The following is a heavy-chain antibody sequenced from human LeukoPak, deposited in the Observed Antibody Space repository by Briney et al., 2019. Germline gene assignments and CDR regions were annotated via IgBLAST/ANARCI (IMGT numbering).Heavy chain of an antibody. Sequence: GGSLRLSCAASGFTFSSYAMSWVRQAPGKGLEWVSAISGSGGSTYYADSVKGRFTISRDNSKNTLYLQMNSLRAEDTAVYYCVKDIFSCGDYPFDYWGQGTLVTVSS. J-gene: IGHJ4*02. CDR2: ISGSGGST. V-gene: IGHV3-23*01. CDR3: VKDIFSCGDYPFDY. CDR1: GFTFSSYA. D-gene: IGHD4-17*01.